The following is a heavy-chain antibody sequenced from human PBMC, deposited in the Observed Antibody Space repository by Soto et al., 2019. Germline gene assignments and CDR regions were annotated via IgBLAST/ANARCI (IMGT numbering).Heavy chain of an antibody. D-gene: IGHD2-2*01. J-gene: IGHJ3*02. CDR3: ATSGYILLVPAAMRGAFAI. CDR1: GYTLTELS. Sequence: QVQLVQSGAEVKKPGASVKVSCKVSGYTLTELSMHWVRQAPGKGLEWMGGFDPEDGETIYAQKFQGRVTMTEDTSTVTAYMELSSLRSEDTAVYYCATSGYILLVPAAMRGAFAIWGQGTMVTVSS. V-gene: IGHV1-24*01. CDR2: FDPEDGET.